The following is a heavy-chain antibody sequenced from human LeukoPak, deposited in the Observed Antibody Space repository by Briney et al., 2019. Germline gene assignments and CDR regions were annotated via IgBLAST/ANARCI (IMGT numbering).Heavy chain of an antibody. CDR2: ISGSGGST. CDR3: AKDRVYGWAVAGKIDY. D-gene: IGHD6-19*01. J-gene: IGHJ4*02. Sequence: GGSLRLSCAASGFTFSSYVMSWVRQAPGKGLEWVLGISGSGGSTYYADSVKGRFTISRDNSKNTLYLQMNSLRAEDTAVYYCAKDRVYGWAVAGKIDYWGQGTLATVSS. V-gene: IGHV3-23*01. CDR1: GFTFSSYV.